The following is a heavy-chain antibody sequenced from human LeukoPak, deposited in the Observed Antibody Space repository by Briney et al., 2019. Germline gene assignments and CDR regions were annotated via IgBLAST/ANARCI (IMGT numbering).Heavy chain of an antibody. CDR2: ISAYNGNT. J-gene: IGHJ5*02. CDR3: AREVTYYGSGSYS. V-gene: IGHV1-18*01. D-gene: IGHD3-10*01. Sequence: ASVKVSCKASGYTFTSYGISWVRQAPGQGLEWMGWISAYNGNTNYAQKLQGRVTMTTDTSTSTAYRELRSLRSDDTAVYYCAREVTYYGSGSYSWGQGTLVTVSS. CDR1: GYTFTSYG.